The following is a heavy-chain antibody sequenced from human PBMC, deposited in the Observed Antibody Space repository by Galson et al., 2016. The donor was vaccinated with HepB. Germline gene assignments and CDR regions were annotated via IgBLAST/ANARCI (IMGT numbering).Heavy chain of an antibody. J-gene: IGHJ4*02. CDR2: INDNGGTT. V-gene: IGHV3-64*04. CDR1: GFTFSSYT. CDR3: ARARYSSSWFGDFDY. Sequence: SLRLSCAASGFTFSSYTLHWVRQAPGKGLEYVSAINDNGGTTYYADSVKGRFTISRDNSKNTLYLQMNSLRAEDTAVYYCARARYSSSWFGDFDYWGQGTLVIVSS. D-gene: IGHD6-19*01.